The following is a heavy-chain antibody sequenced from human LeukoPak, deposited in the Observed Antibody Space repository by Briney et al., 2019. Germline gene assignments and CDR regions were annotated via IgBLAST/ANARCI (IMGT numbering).Heavy chain of an antibody. J-gene: IGHJ2*01. V-gene: IGHV4-59*01. CDR1: GGSISSYY. D-gene: IGHD4-23*01. Sequence: PSETLSLTCTVSGGSISSYYWSWIRQPPGKGLEWIGYIYYSGSTNYNPSLKSRVTISVDTSKNQFSLKLSSVTAADTAVYYCARDYGGNSPYWYFDLWGRGTLVTVSS. CDR2: IYYSGST. CDR3: ARDYGGNSPYWYFDL.